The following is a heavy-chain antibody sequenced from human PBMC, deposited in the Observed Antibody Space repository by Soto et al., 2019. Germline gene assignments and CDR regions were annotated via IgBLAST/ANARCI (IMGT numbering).Heavy chain of an antibody. V-gene: IGHV3-23*01. CDR1: GFTFTNYA. J-gene: IGHJ4*02. D-gene: IGHD2-21*01. Sequence: EVQLLESGGGLVQPGGSLRLSCAASGFTFTNYAMNWVRQAPGKGLEWVSGVSGSGDNTHYADSVKGRFTISRDNSKTTLYLQMNSLSAGDTAVYYCAARGEVVITGFYYGGQGTLVTVSS. CDR2: VSGSGDNT. CDR3: AARGEVVITGFYY.